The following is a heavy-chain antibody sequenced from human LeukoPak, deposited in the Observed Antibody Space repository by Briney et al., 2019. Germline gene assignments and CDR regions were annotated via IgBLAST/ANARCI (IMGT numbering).Heavy chain of an antibody. CDR2: ISWSSGST. Sequence: PGGSLRLSCVASGFIFDDYAIHWVRQPPGKGLEWVSGISWSSGSTGYADSVKGRFTISRDNAKNSLYLQMNRLGPEDTALYYCAKDTTAFYGAGGAFDIWGQGTMVTVS. V-gene: IGHV3-9*01. J-gene: IGHJ3*02. D-gene: IGHD2-21*02. CDR3: AKDTTAFYGAGGAFDI. CDR1: GFIFDDYA.